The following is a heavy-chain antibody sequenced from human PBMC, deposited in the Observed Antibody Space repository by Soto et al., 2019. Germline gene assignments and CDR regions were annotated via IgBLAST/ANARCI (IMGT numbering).Heavy chain of an antibody. Sequence: ASGEVSCKASGYTFTSYGISWVRQAPGQGLEWMGWISAYNGNTNYAQKLQGRVTMTTDTSTSTAYMELRSLRSDDTAVYYCASTYNWNYANAFDIWGQGTMVTVSS. J-gene: IGHJ3*02. CDR3: ASTYNWNYANAFDI. CDR1: GYTFTSYG. CDR2: ISAYNGNT. V-gene: IGHV1-18*04. D-gene: IGHD1-7*01.